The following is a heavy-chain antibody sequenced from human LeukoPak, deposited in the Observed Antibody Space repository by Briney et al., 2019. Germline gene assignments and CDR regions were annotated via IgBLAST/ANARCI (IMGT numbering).Heavy chain of an antibody. CDR1: GFTFSSYG. CDR3: AKDACGDCYSFDY. CDR2: IWYGGSNK. D-gene: IGHD2-21*01. Sequence: GGSLRLSCAASGFTFSSYGMHWVRQAPGKGLEWVAVIWYGGSNKYYADSVKGRFTISRDNSKNTLYLQMNSLRAEDTAVYYCAKDACGDCYSFDYWGQGTLVTVSS. V-gene: IGHV3-30*02. J-gene: IGHJ4*02.